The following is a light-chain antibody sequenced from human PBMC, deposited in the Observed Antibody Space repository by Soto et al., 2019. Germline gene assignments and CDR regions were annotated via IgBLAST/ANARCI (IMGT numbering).Light chain of an antibody. CDR3: KKYNSMLS. CDR2: DAS. J-gene: IGKJ4*01. CDR1: HDVSRN. Sequence: DIQMTQSPSSLSASVGDRVTIACRSSHDVSRNLNWFQQKPGEAPKLLIYDASNLERGVPPRFSGSGSGTDFSLTISSLQSEEVATYYCKKYNSMLSFGGGTEVETK. V-gene: IGKV1-33*01.